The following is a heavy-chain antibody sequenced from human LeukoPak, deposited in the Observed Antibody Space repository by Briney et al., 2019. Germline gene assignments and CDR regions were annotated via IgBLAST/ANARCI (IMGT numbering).Heavy chain of an antibody. CDR2: FYNRGST. J-gene: IGHJ6*02. CDR3: ARDQHGMDV. D-gene: IGHD2-21*01. V-gene: IGHV4-59*01. CDR1: GDSISGYY. Sequence: LETLSLTCTVSGDSISGYYWSWIRQPPGKGLEWIGYFYNRGSTNYNPSLKSRVTISGDTSKNQFSLKVSSVTAADTAVYYCARDQHGMDVWGQGTTVTVSS.